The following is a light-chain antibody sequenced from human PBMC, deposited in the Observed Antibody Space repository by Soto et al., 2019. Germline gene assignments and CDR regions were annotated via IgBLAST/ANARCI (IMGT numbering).Light chain of an antibody. Sequence: EIVLTQSPAILSMSPGERATLSCRASQSVSSYFAWYQQKPGQAPRLLIYDASNRATGVPARFSGSGSGTDFPLTISSPEPEDFAVDYCQQRRYWPVTFGQGTKVEIK. CDR3: QQRRYWPVT. J-gene: IGKJ1*01. V-gene: IGKV3-11*01. CDR2: DAS. CDR1: QSVSSY.